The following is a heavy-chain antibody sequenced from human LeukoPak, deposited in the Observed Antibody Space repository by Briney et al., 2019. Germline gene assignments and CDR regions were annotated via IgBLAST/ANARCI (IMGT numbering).Heavy chain of an antibody. Sequence: SETLSLTCTVSGGSVSSGSSYWSWIRQPPGKGLEWIGCIYYSGRTNYNPSLKSRVTISVDTSKNQFSLKLRSVTAADTAVYYCARTDLGRHFDYWGQGTLVTVSS. CDR2: IYYSGRT. D-gene: IGHD1-26*01. CDR1: GGSVSSGSSY. J-gene: IGHJ4*02. V-gene: IGHV4-61*01. CDR3: ARTDLGRHFDY.